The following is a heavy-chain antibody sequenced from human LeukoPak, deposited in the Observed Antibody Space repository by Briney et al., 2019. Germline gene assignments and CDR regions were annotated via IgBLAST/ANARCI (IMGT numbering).Heavy chain of an antibody. Sequence: ASVQVSFKASGYPFTSYGISWVRPAPGQGLEWMGWMNPNSGNTGYAQKFQGRVTITRNNSISTAYVELSSLRSEDTAVYYCARGTALSGTSDYLDSWGQGTLVTVSS. J-gene: IGHJ4*02. CDR3: ARGTALSGTSDYLDS. CDR1: GYPFTSYG. CDR2: MNPNSGNT. D-gene: IGHD6-19*01. V-gene: IGHV1-8*03.